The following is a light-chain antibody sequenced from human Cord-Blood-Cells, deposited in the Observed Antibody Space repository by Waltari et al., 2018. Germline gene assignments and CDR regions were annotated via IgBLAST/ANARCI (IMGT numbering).Light chain of an antibody. V-gene: IGKV3-15*01. CDR2: GAS. J-gene: IGKJ4*01. Sequence: EIVMTQPPATLSVSPGERATLSCRANQSVSSNLAWYQQKPGQAPRLPSYGASTRATVIPARFSGSESGTEFTLTNSSLQSEDFAVYYWQQYNNWLTFGGGTKVEIK. CDR3: QQYNNWLT. CDR1: QSVSSN.